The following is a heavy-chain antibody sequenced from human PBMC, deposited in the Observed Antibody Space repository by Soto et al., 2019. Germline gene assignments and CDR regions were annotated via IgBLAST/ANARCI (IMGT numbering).Heavy chain of an antibody. D-gene: IGHD1-26*01. Sequence: ASVKVSCKASGYTFTSYGISWVRQAPGQGLEWMGWISAYNGNTNYAQKLQGRVTMTTDTSTSTAYMELRSLRSEDTAVYYCARDLYSGSYHHSWGQGTLVTVSS. V-gene: IGHV1-18*04. CDR2: ISAYNGNT. CDR1: GYTFTSYG. CDR3: ARDLYSGSYHHS. J-gene: IGHJ4*02.